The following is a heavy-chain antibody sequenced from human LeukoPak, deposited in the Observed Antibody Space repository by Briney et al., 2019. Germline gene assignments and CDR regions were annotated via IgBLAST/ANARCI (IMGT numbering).Heavy chain of an antibody. CDR3: ARNTSSSPWFDP. Sequence: SETLSLTCSVSSGSVSSPDSYWSWVRQPPGKGLEWIGNVYYIGTTTYSSSLKSRVIISVDTSKNQFSLEVTSVTAADTAVYYCARNTSSSPWFDPWAQGTLVTVSS. V-gene: IGHV4-61*08. CDR1: SGSVSSPDSY. J-gene: IGHJ5*02. CDR2: VYYIGTT. D-gene: IGHD6-6*01.